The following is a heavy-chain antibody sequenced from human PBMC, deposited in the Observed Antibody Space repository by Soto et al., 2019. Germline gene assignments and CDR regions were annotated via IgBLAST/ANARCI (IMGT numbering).Heavy chain of an antibody. V-gene: IGHV1-3*05. CDR1: GYTFTSYA. J-gene: IGHJ4*02. CDR3: ARAWVGVTAPDY. D-gene: IGHD2-21*02. Sequence: QVQLVQSGAEEKKPGASVKVSCKASGYTFTSYAMHWVRQAPGQSLEWMGWINAGNGNTKYSQKFQGRVTITRDTSASTAYMELSSLRSEDTAVYYCARAWVGVTAPDYWGQGTLVTVSS. CDR2: INAGNGNT.